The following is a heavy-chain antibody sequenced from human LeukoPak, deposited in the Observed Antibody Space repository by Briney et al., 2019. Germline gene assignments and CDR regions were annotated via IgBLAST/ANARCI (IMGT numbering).Heavy chain of an antibody. V-gene: IGHV1-2*02. CDR1: GYTFTSYG. CDR3: ARYYYGSGSYFN. Sequence: ASVKVSCKASGYTFTSYGISWVRQAPGQGLEWMGWINPNSGGTNYAQKFQGRVTMTRDTSISTAYMELSRLRSDDTAVYYCARYYYGSGSYFNWGQGTLVTVSS. D-gene: IGHD3-10*01. J-gene: IGHJ4*02. CDR2: INPNSGGT.